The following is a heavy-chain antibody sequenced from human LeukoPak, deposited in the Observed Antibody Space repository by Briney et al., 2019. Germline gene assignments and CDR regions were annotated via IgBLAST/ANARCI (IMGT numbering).Heavy chain of an antibody. CDR2: ISGDAVAT. J-gene: IGHJ3*02. V-gene: IGHV3-11*04. D-gene: IGHD3-3*01. Sequence: GRSLRLSRAGSGFSFSDYYTGSIRPAPGKGLEWVSSISGDAVATSYVDSVRGRFTISRDNAKETMYLQMSGQRAEDTAAYYCARRDWVSGAVRAFDMWGQGTMVTVSS. CDR1: GFSFSDYY. CDR3: ARRDWVSGAVRAFDM.